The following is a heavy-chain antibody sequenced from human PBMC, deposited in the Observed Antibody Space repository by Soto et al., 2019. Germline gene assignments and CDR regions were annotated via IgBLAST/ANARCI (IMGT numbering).Heavy chain of an antibody. V-gene: IGHV3-53*01. J-gene: IGHJ4*02. CDR3: ARSFNDWTTYFDY. Sequence: GGSLRLSCAASGFSVTDHYMTWVRQAPGKGLEWVSVLYTGGSAYYGDSVKGRFTTSRDSSTNTLYLQMNSLKVGDTAFYFCARSFNDWTTYFDYWSEGTLVTVSS. CDR1: GFSVTDHY. D-gene: IGHD3-9*01. CDR2: LYTGGSA.